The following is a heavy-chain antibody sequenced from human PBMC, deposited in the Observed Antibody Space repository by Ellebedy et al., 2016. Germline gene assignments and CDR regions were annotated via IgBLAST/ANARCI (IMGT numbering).Heavy chain of an antibody. CDR1: GFTFSSYA. CDR2: ISSSSSYI. Sequence: GEFLKISXAASGFTFSSYAMSWVRQAPGKGLEWVSSISSSSSYIYYADSVKGRFTISRDNAKNTLYLQMNSLRAEDTAVYYCAKGRDYGGNSGGFDYWGQGTLVTVSS. V-gene: IGHV3-21*04. CDR3: AKGRDYGGNSGGFDY. J-gene: IGHJ4*02. D-gene: IGHD4-23*01.